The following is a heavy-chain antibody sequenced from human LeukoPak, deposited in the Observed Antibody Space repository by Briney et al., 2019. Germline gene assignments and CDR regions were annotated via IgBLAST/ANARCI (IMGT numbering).Heavy chain of an antibody. J-gene: IGHJ4*02. D-gene: IGHD4-17*01. V-gene: IGHV3-9*01. CDR2: ISWNSGSI. CDR3: AKGADYGGYIFDY. CDR1: GFTFDDYA. Sequence: GGSLRLSCAASGFTFDDYAMHWVRQAPGKGQEWVSGISWNSGSIGYADSVKGRFTISRDNAKNSLYLQMNSLRAEDTALYYCAKGADYGGYIFDYWGQGTLVTVSS.